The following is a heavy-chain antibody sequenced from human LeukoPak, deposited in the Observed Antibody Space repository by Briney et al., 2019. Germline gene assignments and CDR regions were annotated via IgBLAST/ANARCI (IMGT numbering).Heavy chain of an antibody. Sequence: ASAKVSCKASGGTLSSYALNWVRQAPGQGLEWIGRIIPIFAIVNYAQNFQGRVTITADKSTNTAYMELSSLRFEDTAFYYCARADSSGYSLDENFDYWGQGTLVTVSS. J-gene: IGHJ4*02. CDR1: GGTLSSYA. D-gene: IGHD3-22*01. CDR2: IIPIFAIV. CDR3: ARADSSGYSLDENFDY. V-gene: IGHV1-69*04.